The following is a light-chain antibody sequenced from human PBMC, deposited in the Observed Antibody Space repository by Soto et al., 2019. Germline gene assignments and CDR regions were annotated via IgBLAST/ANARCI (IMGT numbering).Light chain of an antibody. J-gene: IGKJ5*01. CDR2: VAS. CDR1: QSISSNY. Sequence: EIVLTQSPGTLSLSPGERATLSCSASQSISSNYLAWYQQKPVQAPRLLIYVASSRASGIPDRFSGSGSGTDFTLTISKLEPEDFAVYYCQQYGSSLITFGQGTRLEIK. V-gene: IGKV3-20*01. CDR3: QQYGSSLIT.